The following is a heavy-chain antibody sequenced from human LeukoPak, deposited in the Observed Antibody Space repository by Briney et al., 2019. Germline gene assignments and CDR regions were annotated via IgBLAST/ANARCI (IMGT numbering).Heavy chain of an antibody. CDR2: MSYDGGNK. V-gene: IGHV3-30*18. CDR3: AKDLEGLPSANFDY. J-gene: IGHJ4*02. CDR1: GFTFSSYG. D-gene: IGHD2-2*01. Sequence: AGGSLRLSCAASGFTFSSYGRHWVRQAPGKGLEWVAVMSYDGGNKYYADSVKGRFTISRDNSKNTLYLQMNSLRAEDTAVYYCAKDLEGLPSANFDYWGQGTLVTVSS.